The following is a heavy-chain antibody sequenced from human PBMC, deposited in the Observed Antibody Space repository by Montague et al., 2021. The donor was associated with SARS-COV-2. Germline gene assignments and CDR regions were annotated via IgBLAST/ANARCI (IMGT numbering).Heavy chain of an antibody. Sequence: SETLSLTCAVSGGSFSGYYWSWIRQPPGKGLEWIGEINHSGSTNYNPSLKSRVTISVDTSKNQFSLKLSSVTAADTAVYYCARGILGVQPDYWGQGTLVTVSS. V-gene: IGHV4-34*01. J-gene: IGHJ4*02. CDR2: INHSGST. D-gene: IGHD2-15*01. CDR3: ARGILGVQPDY. CDR1: GGSFSGYY.